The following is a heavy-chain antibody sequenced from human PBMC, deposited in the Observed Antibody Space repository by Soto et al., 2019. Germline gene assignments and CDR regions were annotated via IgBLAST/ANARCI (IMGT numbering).Heavy chain of an antibody. CDR1: DISIIGYY. Sequence: SETLSLTCTVSDISIIGYYWSLMLQPPGKGLEWMGYVSYSGSNNYNPSLQSRVTISMDTSENQFSLRLTSVTAADTAMYYCASGKSRDGYNLFDYWGPGTLVTVSS. D-gene: IGHD5-18*01. CDR2: VSYSGSN. J-gene: IGHJ4*02. CDR3: ASGKSRDGYNLFDY. V-gene: IGHV4-59*01.